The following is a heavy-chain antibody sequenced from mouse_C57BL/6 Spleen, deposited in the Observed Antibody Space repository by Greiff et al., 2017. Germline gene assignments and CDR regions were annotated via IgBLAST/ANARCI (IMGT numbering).Heavy chain of an antibody. CDR3: ARGTLTFYYFDY. D-gene: IGHD4-1*01. CDR2: ISYSGST. CDR1: GYSITSGYD. Sequence: EVQLQEPGPGIVKPSQSLSLTCTVTGYSITSGYDWHWIRHFPGNKLEWMGYISYSGSTNYNPSLKSRISITHDTSKNHFFLKLNSVTTEDTATYYCARGTLTFYYFDYWGQGTTLTVSS. J-gene: IGHJ2*01. V-gene: IGHV3-1*01.